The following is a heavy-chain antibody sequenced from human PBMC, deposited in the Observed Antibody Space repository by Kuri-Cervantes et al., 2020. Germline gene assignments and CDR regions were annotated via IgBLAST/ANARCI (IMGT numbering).Heavy chain of an antibody. CDR1: GYTFATYG. Sequence: ASETVSCKASGYTFATYGISWLRKDPGPGLEWMGWISAHNRDTNYAQKVQGRVTMTRNTSLITAYMELSSLRSEDAAVYYCARWRRYYDFWSGYSQYYFDYWGQGTLVTVSS. CDR2: ISAHNRDT. D-gene: IGHD3-3*01. V-gene: IGHV1-8*01. CDR3: ARWRRYYDFWSGYSQYYFDY. J-gene: IGHJ4*02.